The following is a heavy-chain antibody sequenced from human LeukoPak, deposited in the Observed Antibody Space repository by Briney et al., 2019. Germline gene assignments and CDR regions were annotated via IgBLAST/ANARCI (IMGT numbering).Heavy chain of an antibody. CDR1: GGSISSYY. CDR2: IYTSGST. Sequence: SETLSLTCTVSGGSISSYYWSWIRQPAGKGLEWIGRIYTSGSTNYNPSLKSRVTISVDKSKNQFSLKLSSVTAADTAVYCCARDYYGSGSLYYFDYWGQGTLVTVSS. CDR3: ARDYYGSGSLYYFDY. V-gene: IGHV4-4*07. J-gene: IGHJ4*02. D-gene: IGHD3-10*01.